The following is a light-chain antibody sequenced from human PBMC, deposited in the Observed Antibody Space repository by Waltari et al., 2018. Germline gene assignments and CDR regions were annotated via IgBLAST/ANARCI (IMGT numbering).Light chain of an antibody. J-gene: IGKJ4*01. V-gene: IGKV3-11*01. Sequence: EIVLTQSPVTLSLAAGESAPLACRASESVTNYLAWYQQKPGQSPTRLIYDTSKRATGIPGRFSGSGYGTDFTLTINNLEAEDFALYYCQQGVILPLTFGGGTKLEIK. CDR2: DTS. CDR3: QQGVILPLT. CDR1: ESVTNY.